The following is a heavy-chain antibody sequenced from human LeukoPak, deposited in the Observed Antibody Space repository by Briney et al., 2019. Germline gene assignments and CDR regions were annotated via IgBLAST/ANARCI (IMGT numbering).Heavy chain of an antibody. Sequence: SSETLSLTCTVSGGSISSSSYYWGWIPQPPGKGLEWTGSIYYSGITHYNPSLRSRVTISVDTSKNQFSLKVSSVTAADTAVYYCARSGYYGSGENDYWGQGTLVTVSS. CDR3: ARSGYYGSGENDY. D-gene: IGHD3-10*01. CDR2: IYYSGIT. CDR1: GGSISSSSYY. V-gene: IGHV4-39*07. J-gene: IGHJ4*02.